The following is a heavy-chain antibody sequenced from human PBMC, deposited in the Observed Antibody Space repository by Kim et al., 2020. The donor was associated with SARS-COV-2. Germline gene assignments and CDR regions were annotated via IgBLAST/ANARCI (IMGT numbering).Heavy chain of an antibody. CDR2: ISYDGSNK. D-gene: IGHD6-13*01. V-gene: IGHV3-30-3*01. CDR3: AREVGLSAAAGFDY. CDR1: GFTFSSYA. Sequence: GGSLRLSCAASGFTFSSYAMHWVRQAPGKGLEWVAVISYDGSNKYYADSVKGRFTISRDNSKNTLYLQMNSLRAEDTAVYYCAREVGLSAAAGFDYWGQGTLVTVSS. J-gene: IGHJ4*02.